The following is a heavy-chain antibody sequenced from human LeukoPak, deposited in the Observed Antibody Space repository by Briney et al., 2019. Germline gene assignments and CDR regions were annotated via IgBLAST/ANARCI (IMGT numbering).Heavy chain of an antibody. V-gene: IGHV3-7*01. CDR1: GFTFSSYW. J-gene: IGHJ4*02. CDR3: ARDIAAAGLFFDY. D-gene: IGHD6-13*01. CDR2: MKYDGSEK. Sequence: GGSLRLSCAASGFTFSSYWMSWVRQAPGKGLEWVANMKYDGSEKDYVDSVKGRFTISRVNAKNSLYLQMNSLRAEDTAVYYCARDIAAAGLFFDYWGQGTLVTVSS.